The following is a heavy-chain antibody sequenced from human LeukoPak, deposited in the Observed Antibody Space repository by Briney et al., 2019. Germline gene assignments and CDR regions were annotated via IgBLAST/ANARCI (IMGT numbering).Heavy chain of an antibody. J-gene: IGHJ4*02. CDR3: ARGDYGDYRVYYTLFDY. D-gene: IGHD4-17*01. Sequence: GESLKISCKGSGYSFTSYWIGWVRQMPGKGLEWMGIIYPGDSDTRYSPSFQGQVTISADKSISTAYLQWSSLKASDTAMYYCARGDYGDYRVYYTLFDYWGQGTLVTVSS. V-gene: IGHV5-51*01. CDR1: GYSFTSYW. CDR2: IYPGDSDT.